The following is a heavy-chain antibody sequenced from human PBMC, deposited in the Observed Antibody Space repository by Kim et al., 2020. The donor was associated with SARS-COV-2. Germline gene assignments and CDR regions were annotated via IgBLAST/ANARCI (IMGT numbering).Heavy chain of an antibody. J-gene: IGHJ6*02. D-gene: IGHD6-19*01. V-gene: IGHV3-30*02. CDR3: AKYSSGDGMDV. CDR2: NK. Sequence: NKNYGGSVKGRFTISRDNSKNPLYLQMNSLRPEDTAVYYCAKYSSGDGMDVWGQGTTVTVSS.